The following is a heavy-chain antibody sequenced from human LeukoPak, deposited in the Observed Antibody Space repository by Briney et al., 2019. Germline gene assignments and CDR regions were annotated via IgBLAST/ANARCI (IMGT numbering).Heavy chain of an antibody. CDR2: ISGSGVST. Sequence: GGSLRLSCAASGFTFSSYEMNWVRQAPGKGLEWLSAISGSGVSTYYAGSVKGRFTISRDNSKNTLYLQMNSLRAEDTAVYNCAKVAEGTPCLDYWGQGTLVTVSS. CDR3: AKVAEGTPCLDY. CDR1: GFTFSSYE. D-gene: IGHD1-1*01. J-gene: IGHJ4*02. V-gene: IGHV3-23*01.